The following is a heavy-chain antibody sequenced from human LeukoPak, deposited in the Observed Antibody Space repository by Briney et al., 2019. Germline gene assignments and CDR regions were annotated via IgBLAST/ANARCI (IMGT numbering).Heavy chain of an antibody. CDR1: GFTLDDYA. D-gene: IGHD1-26*01. V-gene: IGHV3-9*03. J-gene: IGHJ3*02. CDR3: SKYGGSYGAFDI. CDR2: ISWNSCSI. Sequence: QPGGSLSLSCAASGFTLDDYATHWVRHAPGKGLEWGSGISWNSCSIGYASSVKGRFTISRDKANNSLYLQMNSLRAEDMALYYCSKYGGSYGAFDIWGQGTMVTVSS.